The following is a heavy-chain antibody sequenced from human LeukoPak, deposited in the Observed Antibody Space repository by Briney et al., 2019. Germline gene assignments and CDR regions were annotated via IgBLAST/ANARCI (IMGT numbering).Heavy chain of an antibody. D-gene: IGHD2-21*01. CDR1: GFTFSSYA. V-gene: IGHV3-23*01. J-gene: IGHJ4*02. Sequence: PGGSLRLSCAASGFTFSSYAMSWVRQAPGKGLEWVSAISGSGGSTYYADSVKGRFTISRDNSKNTLYLQMNSLRAEDTAVYYCANTKGHIPSRFDYWGQGTLVTVSS. CDR3: ANTKGHIPSRFDY. CDR2: ISGSGGST.